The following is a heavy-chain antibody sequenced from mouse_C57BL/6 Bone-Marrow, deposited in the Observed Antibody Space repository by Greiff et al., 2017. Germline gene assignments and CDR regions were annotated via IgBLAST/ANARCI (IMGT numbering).Heavy chain of an antibody. D-gene: IGHD2-4*01. Sequence: VQLQQSGPELVKPGASVKISCKASGYSFTGYYMNWVKQSTEKSLEWIGEFNPSTGGTTYNQKFKAKATLTVDKSSSTAYMQLKSLTSEDSAVYYCARGPYDYDGDFDYWGQGTTLTVSS. CDR1: GYSFTGYY. CDR3: ARGPYDYDGDFDY. V-gene: IGHV1-42*01. J-gene: IGHJ2*01. CDR2: FNPSTGGT.